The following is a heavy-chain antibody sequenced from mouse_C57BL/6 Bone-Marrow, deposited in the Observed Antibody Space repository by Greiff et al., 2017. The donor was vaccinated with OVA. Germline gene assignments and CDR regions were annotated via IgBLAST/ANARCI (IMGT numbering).Heavy chain of an antibody. D-gene: IGHD3-3*01. V-gene: IGHV1-53*01. CDR3: ARILGDY. J-gene: IGHJ2*01. CDR1: GYTFTSYW. CDR2: INPSNGGT. Sequence: QVQLQQSGTELVKPGASVKLSCKASGYTFTSYWLHWVKQRPGHGLEWIGDINPSNGGTNYNEKFNSKATLTVDKSSSTAYMHLSSLTSEDSAVYYCARILGDYWGQGTTLTVTA.